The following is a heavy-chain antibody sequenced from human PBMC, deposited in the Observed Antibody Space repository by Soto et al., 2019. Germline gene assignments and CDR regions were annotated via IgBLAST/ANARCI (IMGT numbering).Heavy chain of an antibody. CDR3: ARGVAVAGTWFDP. J-gene: IGHJ5*02. CDR2: IYYSGST. D-gene: IGHD6-19*01. Sequence: SETLSLTCTVSGGSVSSGHYYWSWIRQPPGKGLQWIGYIYYSGSTNYNPSLKSRVTISVDTSKNQFSLKLRSVTAADTAVYYCARGVAVAGTWFDPWGQGTLVTVS. CDR1: GGSVSSGHYY. V-gene: IGHV4-61*01.